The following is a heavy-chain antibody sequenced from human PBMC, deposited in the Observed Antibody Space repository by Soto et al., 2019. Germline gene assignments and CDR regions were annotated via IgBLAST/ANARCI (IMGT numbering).Heavy chain of an antibody. V-gene: IGHV4-39*01. Sequence: SETLSLTCTVSGGSISSSSYYWGWIRQPPGKGLEWIGSIYYSGSTYYNPYLKSRVTISVDTSKNQFSLKLSSVTAADTAVYYCARQITFSDVLRFLEWLLYFDYWGQGTLVTVSS. J-gene: IGHJ4*02. CDR1: GGSISSSSYY. D-gene: IGHD3-3*01. CDR2: IYYSGST. CDR3: ARQITFSDVLRFLEWLLYFDY.